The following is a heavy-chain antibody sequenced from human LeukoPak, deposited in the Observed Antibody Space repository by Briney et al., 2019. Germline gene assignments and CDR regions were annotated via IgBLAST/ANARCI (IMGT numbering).Heavy chain of an antibody. D-gene: IGHD3-10*01. J-gene: IGHJ5*02. CDR1: GGSMITNDW. Sequence: SETLSLTCAVSGGSMITNDWWSWVRQPPGKGLEWIGEIYRNGDTKYNPSFESRVTMSVDKSKTQFSLKLTSVTAADAAMYYCARVTWLGELGNWFDPWGQGTLVSVSS. CDR2: IYRNGDT. CDR3: ARVTWLGELGNWFDP. V-gene: IGHV4-4*02.